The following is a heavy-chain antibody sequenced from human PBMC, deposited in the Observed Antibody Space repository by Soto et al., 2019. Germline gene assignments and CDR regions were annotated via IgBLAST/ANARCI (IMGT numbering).Heavy chain of an antibody. CDR1: GGSLSSYY. CDR3: ARTPGLGWFDP. Sequence: QVQLQESGPGLVKPSETLSVTCTVSGGSLSSYYWSWIRQPPGKGLEWIGYIYYGGSTNNNPSLKSRVTLSVDTSKNQFSLKLSSVDAAGTAVFYWARTPGLGWFDPWGQGTLVTVSS. V-gene: IGHV4-59*01. CDR2: IYYGGST. J-gene: IGHJ5*02. D-gene: IGHD3-16*01.